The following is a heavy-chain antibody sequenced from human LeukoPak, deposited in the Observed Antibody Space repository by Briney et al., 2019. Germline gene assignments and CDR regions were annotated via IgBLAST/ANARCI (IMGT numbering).Heavy chain of an antibody. CDR2: INHSGST. D-gene: IGHD3-22*01. Sequence: SSETLSLTCAVYGGSFSGYYWSWIRQPPGKGLEWIGEINHSGSTNYNPSLKSRVTISVDTSKNQFSLKLSSVIAADTAVYYCARPYNAITMMPYGYWGQGTLVTVSS. CDR3: ARPYNAITMMPYGY. V-gene: IGHV4-34*01. J-gene: IGHJ4*02. CDR1: GGSFSGYY.